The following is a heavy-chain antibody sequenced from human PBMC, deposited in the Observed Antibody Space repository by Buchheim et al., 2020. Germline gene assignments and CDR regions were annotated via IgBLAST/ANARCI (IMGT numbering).Heavy chain of an antibody. V-gene: IGHV4-39*07. J-gene: IGHJ6*02. D-gene: IGHD3-10*01. CDR3: ARDPSAYVTLVRGVDGMDV. Sequence: QLQLQESGPGLVKPSETLSLNCIVSGGSIGSTNSFWGWIRQPPGKGLEWIGSIYYSGNTYYNPSLKSRVPISLDTSKNQFSLKLTSVTAADTAVYYCARDPSAYVTLVRGVDGMDVWGQGTT. CDR1: GGSIGSTNSF. CDR2: IYYSGNT.